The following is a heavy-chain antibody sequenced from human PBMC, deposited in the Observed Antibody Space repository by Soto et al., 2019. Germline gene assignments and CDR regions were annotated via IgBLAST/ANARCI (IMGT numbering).Heavy chain of an antibody. V-gene: IGHV5-51*01. CDR3: ARLRGGFGAHEAFDY. Sequence: PGVSLKISCKGSGYTFTNYWIGWVRQMPGKGLEWMGIIYPSDSDTTYNPSFEGQVTMSADKSIITAYLQWSSLKASDTAMYYCARLRGGFGAHEAFDYWGQGTLVTVSS. CDR2: IYPSDSDT. J-gene: IGHJ4*02. CDR1: GYTFTNYW. D-gene: IGHD5-12*01.